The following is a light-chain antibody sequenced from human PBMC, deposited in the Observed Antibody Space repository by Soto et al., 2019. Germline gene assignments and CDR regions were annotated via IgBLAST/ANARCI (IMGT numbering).Light chain of an antibody. J-gene: IGLJ1*01. CDR1: NSNIGSNT. CDR3: AAWDDSMNAYV. Sequence: QSVLTRPPSASGTPGQRVSISCSGSNSNIGSNTVNWYQQLPGTAPKRLIYSNNQRPSGVPDRISGSKSGTSASLAISGLQSEDEADYYCAAWDDSMNAYVFGNGTKVTVL. CDR2: SNN. V-gene: IGLV1-44*01.